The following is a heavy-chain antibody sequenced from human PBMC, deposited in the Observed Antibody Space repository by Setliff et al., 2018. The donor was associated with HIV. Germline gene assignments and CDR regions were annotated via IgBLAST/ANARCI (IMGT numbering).Heavy chain of an antibody. Sequence: SETLSLTCTVSGGSISSYYWSWIRQPPGKGLEWIGYIYYSGSTNYNPPLKSRVTMSADTSKNQFSLKLSSVAAADTAVFYCARDRTGGTFDIWGQGTMVTVSS. D-gene: IGHD3-16*01. CDR1: GGSISSYY. J-gene: IGHJ3*02. V-gene: IGHV4-59*12. CDR3: ARDRTGGTFDI. CDR2: IYYSGST.